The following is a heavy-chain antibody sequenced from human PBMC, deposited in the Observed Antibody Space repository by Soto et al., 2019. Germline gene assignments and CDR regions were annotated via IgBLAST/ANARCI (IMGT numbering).Heavy chain of an antibody. CDR2: INQDGSEK. Sequence: LRLSCAASGFTFSSYWMSWVRQAPGKGLEWVANINQDGSEKYYVDSVKGRFTISRDNAKKSLYLKMNSLRAEDTAVYYCARDFQDEYVWGSYRGHDAFDIWGQGTMVNVSS. D-gene: IGHD3-16*02. V-gene: IGHV3-7*01. CDR1: GFTFSSYW. CDR3: ARDFQDEYVWGSYRGHDAFDI. J-gene: IGHJ3*02.